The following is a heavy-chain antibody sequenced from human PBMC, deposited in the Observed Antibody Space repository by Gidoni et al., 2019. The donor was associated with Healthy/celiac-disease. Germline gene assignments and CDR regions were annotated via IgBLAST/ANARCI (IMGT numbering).Heavy chain of an antibody. Sequence: EVQLVESGGGLVKPGRSLRLPCTGSGLPFGDEGMSWFRRAPGKGLEWVGFIRSKAYGGTTEYAASVKGRFTISRDDSKSIAYLQMNSLKTEDTAVYYCTRDVFYGGNGGYFDYWGQGTLVTVSS. CDR3: TRDVFYGGNGGYFDY. CDR1: GLPFGDEG. D-gene: IGHD4-17*01. CDR2: IRSKAYGGTT. V-gene: IGHV3-49*05. J-gene: IGHJ4*02.